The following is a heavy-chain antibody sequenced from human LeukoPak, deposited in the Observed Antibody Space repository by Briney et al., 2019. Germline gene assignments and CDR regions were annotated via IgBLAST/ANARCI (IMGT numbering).Heavy chain of an antibody. Sequence: ASVKVSCKASGYTFTSYGISWVRQAPGQGLEWMGWISAHNGNTNYAQKLQGRVTMTTDTSTSTAYMELRSLRSDDTAVYYCARLTYGDYGDYFDYWGQGTLVTVSS. CDR2: ISAHNGNT. V-gene: IGHV1-18*01. J-gene: IGHJ4*02. CDR3: ARLTYGDYGDYFDY. CDR1: GYTFTSYG. D-gene: IGHD4-17*01.